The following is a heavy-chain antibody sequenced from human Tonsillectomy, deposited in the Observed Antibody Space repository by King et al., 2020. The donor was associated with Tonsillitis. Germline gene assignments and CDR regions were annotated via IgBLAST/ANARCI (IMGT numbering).Heavy chain of an antibody. CDR1: GGSISNSHHY. V-gene: IGHV4-39*01. CDR3: ARHCDTSGYYYNHALDV. J-gene: IGHJ6*02. CDR2: VYYSGST. D-gene: IGHD6-19*01. Sequence: QLQESGPGLVKPSETLSLICTVSGGSISNSHHYWGWIRQPPGKGLEWIANVYYSGSTYYNPSLKSRVTMSVDRSKNQFSLNLTSVTAADTAVYYCARHCDTSGYYYNHALDVWGQGTTVTVSS.